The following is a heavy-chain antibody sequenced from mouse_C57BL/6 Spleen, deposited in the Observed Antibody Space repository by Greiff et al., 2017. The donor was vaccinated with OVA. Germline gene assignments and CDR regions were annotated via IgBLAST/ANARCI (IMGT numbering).Heavy chain of an antibody. V-gene: IGHV2-5*01. D-gene: IGHD1-1*01. Sequence: VQRVESGPGLVQPSQSLSITCTVSGFSLTSYGVHWVRQSPGKGLEWLGVIWRGGSTDYNAAFMSRLSITKDNSKSQVFFKMNSLQADDTAIYYCAKMDGSEDYYAMDYWGQGTSVTVSS. CDR1: GFSLTSYG. CDR2: IWRGGST. J-gene: IGHJ4*01. CDR3: AKMDGSEDYYAMDY.